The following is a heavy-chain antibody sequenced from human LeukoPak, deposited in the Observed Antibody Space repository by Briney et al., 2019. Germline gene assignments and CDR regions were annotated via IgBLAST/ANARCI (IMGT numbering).Heavy chain of an antibody. CDR1: GFTFSNYW. CDR3: ARDLPQWLVPGYFDY. Sequence: GGSLRLSCVGSGFTFSNYWMSWVRQAPGKGLEWVANIKQDGSEKYYVDSVKGRFTISRDNAKNSLYLQMNSLRAEDTAVYYCARDLPQWLVPGYFDYWGQGTLVTVSS. V-gene: IGHV3-7*01. D-gene: IGHD6-19*01. J-gene: IGHJ4*02. CDR2: IKQDGSEK.